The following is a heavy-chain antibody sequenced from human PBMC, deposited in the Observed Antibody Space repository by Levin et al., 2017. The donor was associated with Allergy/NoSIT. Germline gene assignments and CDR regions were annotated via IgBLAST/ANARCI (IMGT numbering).Heavy chain of an antibody. CDR2: ITANGGAT. D-gene: IGHD6-13*01. CDR3: AKEGRYGSSWYPGYFDC. CDR1: GFTFSNYA. V-gene: IGHV3-23*01. J-gene: IGHJ4*02. Sequence: GESLKISCAASGFTFSNYAMSWVRQAPGKGLEWVSAITANGGATFYVDSVKGRFTISRDNSKNTLDLQMSSLGAEDTAVYYCAKEGRYGSSWYPGYFDCWGRGTLVSVSS.